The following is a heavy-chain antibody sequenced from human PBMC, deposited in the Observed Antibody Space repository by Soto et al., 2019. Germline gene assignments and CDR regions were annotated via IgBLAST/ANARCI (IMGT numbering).Heavy chain of an antibody. D-gene: IGHD2-8*02. CDR2: MNPKSGNT. V-gene: IGHV1-8*01. CDR1: GYTFTSYD. Sequence: QVQLVQSGAEVKKPGASVKVSCKASGYTFTSYDINWVRQATGQGLEGMGWMNPKSGNTGYAQNFQGRVTMTRDTSINTAYMELSSLRSEDTAVYYCARGLVLRAFDIWGQGTMVNVFS. J-gene: IGHJ3*02. CDR3: ARGLVLRAFDI.